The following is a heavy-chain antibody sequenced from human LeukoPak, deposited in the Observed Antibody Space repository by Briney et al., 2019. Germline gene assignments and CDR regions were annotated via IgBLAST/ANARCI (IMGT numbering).Heavy chain of an antibody. J-gene: IGHJ4*02. CDR1: GFTFSSYG. CDR3: AKTAPVLRYFDIDY. CDR2: ISYDGSNK. D-gene: IGHD3-9*01. Sequence: GRSLRLSCAASGFTFSSYGMHWVRQAPGKGLEWVAVISYDGSNKYYADSEKGRFTISRDNSKNTLYLQMNSLRAEDTAVYYCAKTAPVLRYFDIDYWGQGTLVTVSS. V-gene: IGHV3-30*18.